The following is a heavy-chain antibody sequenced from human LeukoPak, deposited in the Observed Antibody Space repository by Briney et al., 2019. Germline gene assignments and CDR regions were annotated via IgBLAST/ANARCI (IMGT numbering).Heavy chain of an antibody. CDR2: ISHGGLFK. D-gene: IGHD2-21*01. Sequence: GGSLRLSCAASGFTFSTYNMHWVRQAPGKGLEWMAYISHGGLFKQYADSVKGRFTVSRDNSKNTLYLQMSSLRGDDTAMYYCAKDGQKDSPYSMDVWGQGTTVTVSS. CDR3: AKDGQKDSPYSMDV. CDR1: GFTFSTYN. J-gene: IGHJ6*02. V-gene: IGHV3-30*02.